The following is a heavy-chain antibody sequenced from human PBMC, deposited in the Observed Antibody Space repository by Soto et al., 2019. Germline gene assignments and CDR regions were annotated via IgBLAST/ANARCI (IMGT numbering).Heavy chain of an antibody. CDR2: IIPIFGTA. CDR3: ARNDPNYDLWSGYYSREGYYYYGMDV. CDR1: GGTFSSYA. D-gene: IGHD3-3*01. V-gene: IGHV1-69*01. Sequence: QVQLVQSGAEVKKPGSSVKVSCKASGGTFSSYAISWVRQAPGQGLEWMGGIIPIFGTANYAQKFQGRVTITADESTSTAYMELSNLRTEDTAVYYCARNDPNYDLWSGYYSREGYYYYGMDVWGQGTTVTVSS. J-gene: IGHJ6*02.